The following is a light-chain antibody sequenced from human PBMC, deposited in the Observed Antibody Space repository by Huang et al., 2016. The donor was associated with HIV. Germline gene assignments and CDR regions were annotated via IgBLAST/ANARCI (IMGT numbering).Light chain of an antibody. CDR3: QQRSSGVT. J-gene: IGKJ4*01. Sequence: IVLTQSPATLSWYPGERFTLSCRSSQSVGNYIAWYQQHPGQSPKLLIYDTSSRATGTPVRFSGSGSGTDFTLTISSLESEDFAVYYCQQRSSGVTFGGGTKVQVK. CDR2: DTS. V-gene: IGKV3-11*01. CDR1: QSVGNY.